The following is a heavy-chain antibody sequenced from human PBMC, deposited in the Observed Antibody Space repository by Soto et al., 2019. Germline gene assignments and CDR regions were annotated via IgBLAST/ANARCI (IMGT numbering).Heavy chain of an antibody. V-gene: IGHV3-30-3*01. CDR1: GFTFSSYA. CDR2: ISYDGSNK. J-gene: IGHJ4*02. D-gene: IGHD3-22*01. CDR3: AREGDSSGYYFDY. Sequence: QVQLVESGGGVVQSGRSLRLSCAASGFTFSSYAMHWVRQAPGKGLEWVAVISYDGSNKYYADSVKGRFTISRDNSKNTLYLQMNSLRAEDTAVYYCAREGDSSGYYFDYWGQGTLVTVSS.